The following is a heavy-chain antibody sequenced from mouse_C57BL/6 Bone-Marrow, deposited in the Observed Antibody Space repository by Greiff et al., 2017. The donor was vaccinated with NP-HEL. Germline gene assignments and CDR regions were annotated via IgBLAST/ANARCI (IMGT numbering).Heavy chain of an antibody. J-gene: IGHJ4*01. D-gene: IGHD2-12*01. CDR2: ISDGGSYT. CDR3: AGLRRPYYYAMDY. V-gene: IGHV5-4*01. Sequence: EVHLVESGGGLVKPGGSLKLSCAASGFTFSSYAMSWVRQTPEKRLEWVATISDGGSYTYYPDNVKGRFTISRDNAKNNLYLQMSHLKSEDTAMYYCAGLRRPYYYAMDYWGQGTSVTVSS. CDR1: GFTFSSYA.